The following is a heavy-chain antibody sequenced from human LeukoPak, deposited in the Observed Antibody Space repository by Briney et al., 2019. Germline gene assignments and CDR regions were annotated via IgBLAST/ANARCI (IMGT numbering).Heavy chain of an antibody. V-gene: IGHV3-21*06. CDR3: AKDRGGSWSLDY. Sequence: PGGSLRLSCAASGFTFSSYSMTWVRQAPGKGLEWVSSISGNSRYIYYADSTRGRFTISRDNAKNSLYLQMNSLKPEDTAVYYCAKDRGGSWSLDYWGQGTLVTVSS. CDR1: GFTFSSYS. J-gene: IGHJ4*02. CDR2: ISGNSRYI. D-gene: IGHD1-26*01.